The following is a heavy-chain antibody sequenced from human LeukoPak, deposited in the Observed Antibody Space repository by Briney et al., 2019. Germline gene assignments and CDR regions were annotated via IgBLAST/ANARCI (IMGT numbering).Heavy chain of an antibody. J-gene: IGHJ4*02. CDR3: ARVRFLEWLFDY. CDR2: IYYSGST. V-gene: IGHV4-39*01. D-gene: IGHD3-3*01. Sequence: SETLSLTCPVSGGSISSSSYYWGWIRQPPGKGLEWIGSIYYSGSTYYNPSLKSRVTISVDTSKNQFSLKLSSVTAADTAVYYCARVRFLEWLFDYWGQGTLVTVSS. CDR1: GGSISSSSYY.